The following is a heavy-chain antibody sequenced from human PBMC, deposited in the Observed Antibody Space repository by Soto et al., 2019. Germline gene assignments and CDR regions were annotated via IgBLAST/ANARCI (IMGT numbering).Heavy chain of an antibody. D-gene: IGHD2-15*01. Sequence: QVQLVQSGAEVKNPGSSVKVSCKASGGTFSSYSISWVRQAPGQGLEWMGRIIPILSLANYAQKFQGRVTITADKSTSTVYMDLSSLRSEDTAVYYCASPMNCSVGSCYFSYFDYWGQGTLVTVSS. CDR3: ASPMNCSVGSCYFSYFDY. J-gene: IGHJ4*02. CDR1: GGTFSSYS. CDR2: IIPILSLA. V-gene: IGHV1-69*02.